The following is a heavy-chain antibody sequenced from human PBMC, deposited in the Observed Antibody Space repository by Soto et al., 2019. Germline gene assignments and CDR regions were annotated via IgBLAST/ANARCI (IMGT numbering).Heavy chain of an antibody. V-gene: IGHV1-3*04. J-gene: IGHJ6*02. CDR1: GYNFTMYA. Sequence: QVQLVQSGAEVKKPGASVKVSCTASGYNFTMYAMIWVRQAPGQRPEWMGWINTGNGNTKYSPKLQGRVTITRDTSASTAYMELSSLKSEDTAVYYCARGERLYYAYYGMDVWGQGSTVTVSS. D-gene: IGHD2-21*01. CDR3: ARGERLYYAYYGMDV. CDR2: INTGNGNT.